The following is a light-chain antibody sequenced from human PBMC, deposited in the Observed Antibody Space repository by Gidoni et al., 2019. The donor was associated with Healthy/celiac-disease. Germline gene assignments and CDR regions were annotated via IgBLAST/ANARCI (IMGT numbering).Light chain of an antibody. Sequence: ELVMTQSPATLSVSPGERATLSCRASQSVSSNLAWYQQKPGQAPRLLIYGASTRATGIPARFSGSGSGTEFTLTISSLQSEDFAVYYCQQYNNWPRPTFGQGTKVEIK. CDR1: QSVSSN. V-gene: IGKV3-15*01. CDR2: GAS. CDR3: QQYNNWPRPT. J-gene: IGKJ1*01.